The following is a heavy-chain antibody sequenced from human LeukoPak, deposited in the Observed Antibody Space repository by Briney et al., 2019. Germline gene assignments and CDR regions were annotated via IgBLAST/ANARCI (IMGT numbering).Heavy chain of an antibody. J-gene: IGHJ4*02. D-gene: IGHD2-15*01. CDR2: ITPLLDST. CDR3: TRLVAGGFDS. Sequence: SVKVSCKFSGGSITNYAISWVRQAPGQGLDWMGRITPLLDSTNYAPKFQGRVTITGDKSTNTAFMELSSLTSEDTAMYFCTRLVAGGFDSWGQGSLVTVSS. CDR1: GGSITNYA. V-gene: IGHV1-69*06.